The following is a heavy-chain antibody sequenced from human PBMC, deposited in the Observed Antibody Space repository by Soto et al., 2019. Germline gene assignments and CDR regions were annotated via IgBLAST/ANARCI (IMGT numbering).Heavy chain of an antibody. D-gene: IGHD2-2*01. CDR1: GYTFTDYY. CDR2: VDPEDGET. J-gene: IGHJ6*01. CDR3: ATATSRYCISTSCFYYYGMDV. V-gene: IGHV1-69-2*01. Sequence: EVQLVQSGAEVKKPGATVKISCKVSGYTFTDYYMHWVQQAPGKGLEWMGLVDPEDGETIYAEKFQGRVTLTADTSTDTAYMELSSLRSEDTAVYYCATATSRYCISTSCFYYYGMDVCGQGTTVTVSS.